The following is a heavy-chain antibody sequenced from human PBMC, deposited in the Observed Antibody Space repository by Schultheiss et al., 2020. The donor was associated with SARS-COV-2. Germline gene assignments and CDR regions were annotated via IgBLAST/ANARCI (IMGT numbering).Heavy chain of an antibody. Sequence: SETLSLTCTVSGGSISSGSYYWSWIRQPAGKGLEWIGRIYYSGSTYYNPSLKSRVTISVDTSKNQFSLKLSSVTAADTAVYYCARGRGTTIFGVAYYGMDVWGQGTTVTVSS. D-gene: IGHD3-3*01. J-gene: IGHJ6*02. CDR3: ARGRGTTIFGVAYYGMDV. CDR1: GGSISSGSYY. V-gene: IGHV4-39*07. CDR2: IYYSGST.